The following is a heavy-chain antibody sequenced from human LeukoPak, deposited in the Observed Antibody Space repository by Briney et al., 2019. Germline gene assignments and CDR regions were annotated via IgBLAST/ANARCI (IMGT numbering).Heavy chain of an antibody. J-gene: IGHJ4*02. CDR1: GFTFSSYS. CDR3: ARDRLVGATTVVY. V-gene: IGHV3-21*01. CDR2: ISSSSSYI. D-gene: IGHD1-26*01. Sequence: GGSLRLSCAASGFTFSSYSMNWVRQAPGKGLEWVSSISSSSSYIYYADSVKGRFTISRDNAKNSLYLQMNSLRAEDTAVYYCARDRLVGATTVVYWGQGTVVTVSS.